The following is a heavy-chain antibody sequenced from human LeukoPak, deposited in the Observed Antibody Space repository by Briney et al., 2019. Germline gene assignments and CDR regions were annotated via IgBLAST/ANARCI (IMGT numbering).Heavy chain of an antibody. CDR2: VNPRNDGT. CDR3: ARDKWCLDL. V-gene: IGHV1-2*02. CDR1: GYTFSGYY. Sequence: ASVKVSCKASGYTFSGYYIHWVRQAPGQGLEWMGWVNPRNDGTDYAPKFQGRVTMTRDTSISTVYMELSSLRSDDTAVFYCARDKWCLDLWGHGTLVTVSS. J-gene: IGHJ2*01.